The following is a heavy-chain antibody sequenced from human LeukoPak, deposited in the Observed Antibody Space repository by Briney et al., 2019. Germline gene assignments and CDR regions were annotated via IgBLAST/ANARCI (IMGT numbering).Heavy chain of an antibody. D-gene: IGHD6-19*01. CDR1: GGSISSSSYY. Sequence: SGTLSLTCTVSGGSISSSSYYWGWIRQPPGKGLEWIGSIYYSGSTYYNPSLKSRVTISVDTSKNQFSLKLNSVTAADTAMYYCARHGSRSGWRDPYFYYYGMDVWGQGTTVTVSS. V-gene: IGHV4-39*01. CDR2: IYYSGST. CDR3: ARHGSRSGWRDPYFYYYGMDV. J-gene: IGHJ6*02.